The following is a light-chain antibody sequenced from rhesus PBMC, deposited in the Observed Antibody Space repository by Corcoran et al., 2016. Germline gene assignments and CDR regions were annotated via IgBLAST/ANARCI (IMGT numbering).Light chain of an antibody. CDR2: AAS. CDR1: QNIYSN. Sequence: DIQMTQSPSALSASVGDRVTISCRASQNIYSNLAWYQQKPGKAPKLLLYAASSLQTGIPSRFSGSGSGTDFTFTISSLQPEDSAAYYCQHYYDNPLTFGGGTKVELK. CDR3: QHYYDNPLT. V-gene: IGKV1-44*01. J-gene: IGKJ4*01.